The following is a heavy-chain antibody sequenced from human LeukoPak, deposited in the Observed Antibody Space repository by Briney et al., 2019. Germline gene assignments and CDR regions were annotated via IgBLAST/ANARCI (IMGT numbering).Heavy chain of an antibody. CDR1: GFTFSSYA. CDR2: ISDSGDST. D-gene: IGHD4/OR15-4a*01. V-gene: IGHV3-23*01. J-gene: IGHJ4*02. CDR3: AKTNYDRTFDY. Sequence: PGGSLRLSCAASGFTFSSYAMHWVRQAPGKGLEWVSTISDSGDSTNYADSVKGRFTISRDNSKNTLYLQMNSLRAEDTAVYYCAKTNYDRTFDYWGQGTLVTVSS.